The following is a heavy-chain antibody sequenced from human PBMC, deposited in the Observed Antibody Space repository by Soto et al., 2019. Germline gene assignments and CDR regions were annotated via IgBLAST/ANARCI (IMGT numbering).Heavy chain of an antibody. CDR2: IYSGGNT. CDR3: ARQVIPHINGFDN. CDR1: GFTVSSNY. V-gene: IGHV3-66*04. D-gene: IGHD4-4*01. J-gene: IGHJ3*02. Sequence: GGSLRLSCAASGFTVSSNYMSWVRQAPGKGLEWVSVIYSGGNTYFADSVKGRFTISRDNSQNTLYLQMNSLRAEDTAVYHCARQVIPHINGFDNWGQGTMVTVSS.